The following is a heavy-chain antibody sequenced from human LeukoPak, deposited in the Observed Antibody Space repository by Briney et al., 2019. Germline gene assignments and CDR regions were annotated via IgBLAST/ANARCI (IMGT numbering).Heavy chain of an antibody. CDR3: ARAPGDYYYYYYAMDV. J-gene: IGHJ6*02. Sequence: GGSLRLSCAASGSTLSNYCMYWVRQAPGRGLEWVSSISSSSSYIYYADSVKGRFTISRDNAKNSLYLQMNSMRDEDTAVYYCARAPGDYYYYYYAMDVWGQGTTVTVSS. CDR2: ISSSSSYI. D-gene: IGHD4-17*01. V-gene: IGHV3-21*01. CDR1: GSTLSNYC.